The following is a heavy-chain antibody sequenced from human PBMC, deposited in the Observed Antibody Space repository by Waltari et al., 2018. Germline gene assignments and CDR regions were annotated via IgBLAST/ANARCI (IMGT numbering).Heavy chain of an antibody. Sequence: QVQLQESGPGLVKPSEALSLTCAVSAYSISSTYCWGWIRQPPGKGLEWIGSICHSGSTYYNPSLKSRVSISVDTSKNQFSLKLSSVTAADTAVYYCARESWATDYYMDVWGKGTTVTVSS. V-gene: IGHV4-38-2*02. J-gene: IGHJ6*03. CDR2: ICHSGST. CDR1: AYSISSTYC. CDR3: ARESWATDYYMDV. D-gene: IGHD5-12*01.